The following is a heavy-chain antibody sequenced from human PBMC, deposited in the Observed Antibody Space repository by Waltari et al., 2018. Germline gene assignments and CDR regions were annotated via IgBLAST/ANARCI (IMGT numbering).Heavy chain of an antibody. CDR2: VNPNSGNT. J-gene: IGHJ5*02. CDR3: VRDEGQSEVFDT. D-gene: IGHD3-22*01. V-gene: IGHV1-8*01. CDR1: GYTFTSYD. Sequence: QVQLVQSGAEVKKPGASVKVSCKASGYTFTSYDINWVRQATGQGLEWMGWVNPNSGNTGYAQKFQGRVTMTRNTSISTAYMELSSLRSEDTAIYYCVRDEGQSEVFDTWGQGTLVTVSS.